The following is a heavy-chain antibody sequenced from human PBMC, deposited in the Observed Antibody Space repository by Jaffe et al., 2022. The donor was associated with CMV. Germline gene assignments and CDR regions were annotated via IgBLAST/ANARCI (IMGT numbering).Heavy chain of an antibody. J-gene: IGHJ6*02. Sequence: EVQLVESGGGLVQPGGSLRLSCAASGFTFSSYSMNWVRQAPGKGLEWVSYISSSSSTIYYADSVKGRFTISRDNAKNSLYLQMNSLRDEDTAVYYCARDYSGSSPEKYYYYYYGMDVWGQGTTVTVSS. CDR1: GFTFSSYS. CDR2: ISSSSSTI. D-gene: IGHD1-26*01. CDR3: ARDYSGSSPEKYYYYYYGMDV. V-gene: IGHV3-48*02.